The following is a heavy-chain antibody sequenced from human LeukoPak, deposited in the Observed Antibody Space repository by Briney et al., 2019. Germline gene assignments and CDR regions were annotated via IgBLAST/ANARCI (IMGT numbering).Heavy chain of an antibody. CDR2: IIPIFSTA. CDR3: ARMLGASSWYSLDY. D-gene: IGHD6-13*01. Sequence: SVKVSCKASGGTFSSYAISWVRQAPGQGLEWMGGIIPIFSTANYAQKFQGRVTITADKSTSTAYMELSSLRSEDTAVYYCARMLGASSWYSLDYWGQGTLVTVSS. CDR1: GGTFSSYA. V-gene: IGHV1-69*06. J-gene: IGHJ4*02.